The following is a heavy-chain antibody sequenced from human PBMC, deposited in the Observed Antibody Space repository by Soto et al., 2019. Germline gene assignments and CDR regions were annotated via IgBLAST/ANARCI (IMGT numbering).Heavy chain of an antibody. V-gene: IGHV1-46*03. CDR3: ARLVQAAMSGSDH. Sequence: ASVKVSCKASGYTFTSYYMHWVRQAPGQGLEWMGIVNPSGGSTSYAQKFQGRVTMTRDTSTSTVYMELSSLRCEDTAVYYCARLVQAAMSGSDHWGQGTLLTVSS. CDR1: GYTFTSYY. D-gene: IGHD2-2*01. CDR2: VNPSGGST. J-gene: IGHJ4*02.